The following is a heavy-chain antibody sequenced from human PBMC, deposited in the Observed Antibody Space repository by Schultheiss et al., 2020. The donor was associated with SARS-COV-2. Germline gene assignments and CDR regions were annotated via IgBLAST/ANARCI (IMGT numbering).Heavy chain of an antibody. CDR3: ARDLIYDFWSGYY. Sequence: GGSLRLSCAASGFTFSSYAMYWVRQAPGKGLEWVANIKQDGSEKYYVDSVKGRFTISRDNAKNSLYLQMNSLRAEDTAVYYCARDLIYDFWSGYYGGQGTLVTVSS. D-gene: IGHD3-3*01. CDR1: GFTFSSYA. V-gene: IGHV3-7*01. J-gene: IGHJ4*02. CDR2: IKQDGSEK.